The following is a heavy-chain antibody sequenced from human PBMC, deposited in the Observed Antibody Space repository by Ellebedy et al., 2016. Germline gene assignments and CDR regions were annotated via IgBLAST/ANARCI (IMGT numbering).Heavy chain of an antibody. Sequence: KVSXXASGYSFPTYWITWVRQVSGKDLEWMGRIDPSDSHTTYSPSFQGHVTISVDKSISTAYLEWSSLKASDTATYYCARRFDDDGSAWDSWGQGTLVTVSS. D-gene: IGHD3-22*01. CDR1: GYSFPTYW. V-gene: IGHV5-10-1*01. CDR3: ARRFDDDGSAWDS. CDR2: IDPSDSHT. J-gene: IGHJ4*02.